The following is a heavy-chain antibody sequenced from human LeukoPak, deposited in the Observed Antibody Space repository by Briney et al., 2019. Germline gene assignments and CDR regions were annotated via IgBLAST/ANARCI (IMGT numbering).Heavy chain of an antibody. V-gene: IGHV4-34*01. D-gene: IGHD1-14*01. CDR1: GGSFSDSY. J-gene: IGHJ6*03. CDR2: IHHSGTT. CDR3: ARGRKVSGVRRINWARHENYFFYYIDV. Sequence: SETLSLTCAVYGGSFSDSYWTWIRQRPGKGLELIGEIHHSGTTNFNPSLQSRVSISADTAKNQFFLRVASMTAADTALYYCARGRKVSGVRRINWARHENYFFYYIDVWGKGTTVSVSS.